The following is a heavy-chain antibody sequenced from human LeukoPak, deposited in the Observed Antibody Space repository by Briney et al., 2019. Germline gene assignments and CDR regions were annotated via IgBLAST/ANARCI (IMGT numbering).Heavy chain of an antibody. CDR2: IYYSGST. J-gene: IGHJ5*02. Sequence: SETLSLTCTVSGGSISSGDYYWSWIRQHPGKGLEWIGYIYYSGSTYYNPSLKSRVTISVDTSKNQFSLKLSSVTAADTAVYYCATEMYTSSWYFNNWFDPWGQGTLVTVSS. CDR1: GGSISSGDYY. CDR3: ATEMYTSSWYFNNWFDP. V-gene: IGHV4-31*03. D-gene: IGHD6-13*01.